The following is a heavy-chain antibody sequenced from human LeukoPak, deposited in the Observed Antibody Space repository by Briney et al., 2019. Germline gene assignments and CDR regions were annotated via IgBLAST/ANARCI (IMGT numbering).Heavy chain of an antibody. Sequence: SETLSLTCTVSGGSISSYYWSWIRQPPGKGLEWIGYIYYSGSTNYNPSLKSRVTISVDTSKNQFTLKLSSVTAADTAVYYCATRGVGDYDYWGQGTLVTVSS. CDR1: GGSISSYY. V-gene: IGHV4-59*01. CDR3: ATRGVGDYDY. CDR2: IYYSGST. J-gene: IGHJ4*02. D-gene: IGHD4-17*01.